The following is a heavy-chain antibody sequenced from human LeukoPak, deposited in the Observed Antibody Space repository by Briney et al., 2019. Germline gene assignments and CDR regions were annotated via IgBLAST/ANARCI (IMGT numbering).Heavy chain of an antibody. CDR1: GYTFTGYY. V-gene: IGHV1-2*04. CDR3: ATSYTVTTLYFDY. J-gene: IGHJ4*02. D-gene: IGHD4-17*01. Sequence: ASVKVSCKASGYTFTGYYMHWVRQAPGQGLEWMGWINPNSGGTNYAQKLQGWVTMTRDTSISTAYMELSRLRSDDTAVYYCATSYTVTTLYFDYWGQGTLVTVSS. CDR2: INPNSGGT.